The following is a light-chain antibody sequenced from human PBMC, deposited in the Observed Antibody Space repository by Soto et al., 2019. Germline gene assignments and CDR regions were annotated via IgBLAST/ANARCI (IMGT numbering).Light chain of an antibody. V-gene: IGLV8-61*01. Sequence: QTVVTQEPSFSVSPGGTVTITCGLTSDSVSASNYPSWYQQTPGQTPRTLIYSTNSCSSGVPDRFSGSILGNKAALTITGAQADDESYYYCVLYLGSGIYVFGTGTKLTVL. CDR1: SDSVSASNY. CDR3: VLYLGSGIYV. J-gene: IGLJ1*01. CDR2: STN.